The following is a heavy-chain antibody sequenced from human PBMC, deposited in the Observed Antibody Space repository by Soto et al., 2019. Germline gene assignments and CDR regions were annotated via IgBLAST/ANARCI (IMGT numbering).Heavy chain of an antibody. Sequence: QVQLVQSGPEVEKPGASVKVSCKASGYTFTSYGISWVRQAPGQGLEWMGWISGKTGKTNYAQKFQGRVTISTDTSTSTAYMELRSLRSDDTAVYYCARPDEGGYSSNHHYYYALDVWGQGTTVTV. J-gene: IGHJ6*02. D-gene: IGHD3-22*01. CDR1: GYTFTSYG. CDR2: ISGKTGKT. V-gene: IGHV1-18*04. CDR3: ARPDEGGYSSNHHYYYALDV.